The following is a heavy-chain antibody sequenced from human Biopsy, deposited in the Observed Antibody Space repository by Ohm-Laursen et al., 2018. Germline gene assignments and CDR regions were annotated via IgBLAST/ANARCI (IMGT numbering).Heavy chain of an antibody. V-gene: IGHV3-9*01. CDR3: ARAGPYYSDF. J-gene: IGHJ4*02. CDR2: ISWDSGRI. Sequence: SLRLSCAASGFIFDDYAMHWVRQAPGKGLEWVSGISWDSGRIDYADSVKGRFTISRDNAKNSLYLQMNNLRAEDTALYYCARAGPYYSDFWGQGTLVTVSS. CDR1: GFIFDDYA.